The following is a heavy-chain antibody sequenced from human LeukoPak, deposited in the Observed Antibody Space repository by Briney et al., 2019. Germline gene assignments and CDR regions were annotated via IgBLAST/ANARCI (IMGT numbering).Heavy chain of an antibody. Sequence: ASVKVSCKASGYTFTGYFMHWVRQAPGQGLEWMGRINAKSGGTRYAQNFQGRVTMTRDMSISTAYTELANLKSDDTAVYYCARELPGIVLVVDATIQEDTYYFDSWGQGVPVTVSS. CDR2: INAKSGGT. CDR3: ARELPGIVLVVDATIQEDTYYFDS. CDR1: GYTFTGYF. J-gene: IGHJ4*02. D-gene: IGHD2-15*01. V-gene: IGHV1-2*06.